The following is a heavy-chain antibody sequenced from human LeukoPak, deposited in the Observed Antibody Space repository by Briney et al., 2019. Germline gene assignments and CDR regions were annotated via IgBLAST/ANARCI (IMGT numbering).Heavy chain of an antibody. V-gene: IGHV4-39*01. J-gene: IGHJ3*02. CDR3: ARRIPVGYCSSTSCSGAFDI. CDR1: GGSISSSSYY. Sequence: PSETLSLTCTVSGGSISSSSYYWGWIRQPPGKGLEWIGSIYYSGSTYYNPSLKSRVTISVDTSKNQFSLKLSSVTAADTAVYYCARRIPVGYCSSTSCSGAFDIWGQGTMVAVSS. CDR2: IYYSGST. D-gene: IGHD2-2*01.